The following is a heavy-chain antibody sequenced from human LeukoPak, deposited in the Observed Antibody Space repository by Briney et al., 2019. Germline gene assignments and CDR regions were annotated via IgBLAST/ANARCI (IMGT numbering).Heavy chain of an antibody. D-gene: IGHD6-6*01. J-gene: IGHJ4*02. CDR1: GYRFTDDY. CDR2: INPDTDFT. V-gene: IGHV1-2*02. Sequence: ASVKVACKTSGYRFTDDYIHWVRQAPGQGLEWMGWINPDTDFTDYAPKFRGRVIMTRDTSISTAYLEVRRLTFDDTAVYYCARVTAARAPFDYWGQGTLVTVSS. CDR3: ARVTAARAPFDY.